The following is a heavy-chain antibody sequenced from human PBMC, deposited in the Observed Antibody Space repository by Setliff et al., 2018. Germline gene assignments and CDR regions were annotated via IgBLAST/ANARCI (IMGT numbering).Heavy chain of an antibody. J-gene: IGHJ3*02. D-gene: IGHD6-19*01. CDR3: ASHEPWLWNAFDI. CDR1: GFTFRSYE. V-gene: IGHV3-48*03. Sequence: PGGSLRLSCAASGFTFRSYEMNWVRRAPGKGLEWISYITTSGSTIYYADSVKGRFTISRDNAKNSLYLQMNSLRAEDTAVYYCASHEPWLWNAFDIWGQGTMVTVSS. CDR2: ITTSGSTI.